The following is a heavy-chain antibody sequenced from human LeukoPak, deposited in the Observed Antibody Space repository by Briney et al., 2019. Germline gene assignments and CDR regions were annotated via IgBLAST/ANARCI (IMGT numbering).Heavy chain of an antibody. CDR2: INHSGST. CDR3: ARHDGISYVKNAFDI. D-gene: IGHD1-26*01. J-gene: IGHJ3*02. V-gene: IGHV4-34*01. CDR1: GGSFSGYY. Sequence: PSETLSLTCAVYGGSFSGYYWSWIRQPPGKGQEWIEEINHSGSTNYNPSLKSRVTISVDTSKNQFSLKLSSATAADTAVYYCARHDGISYVKNAFDICGQGTMVTVSS.